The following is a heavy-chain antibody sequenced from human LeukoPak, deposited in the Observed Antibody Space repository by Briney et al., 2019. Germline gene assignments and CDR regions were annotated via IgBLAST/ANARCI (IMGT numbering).Heavy chain of an antibody. CDR1: GFTFSDYY. D-gene: IGHD6-13*01. CDR3: ARTANFAAGYYIGY. J-gene: IGHJ4*02. V-gene: IGHV3-11*04. CDR2: INGSGSII. Sequence: KAGGSLRLSCAASGFTFSDYYMGWIRQAPGKGLEWLSYINGSGSIIFYADSVKGRFTISRDNAKNSLSLQMNSLRAEDTAVYYCARTANFAAGYYIGYWGQGTLVTVSS.